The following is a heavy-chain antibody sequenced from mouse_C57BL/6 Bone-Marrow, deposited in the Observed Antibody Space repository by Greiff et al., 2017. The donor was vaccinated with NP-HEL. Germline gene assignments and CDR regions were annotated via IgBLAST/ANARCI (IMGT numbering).Heavy chain of an antibody. V-gene: IGHV2-2*01. CDR1: GFSLTSYG. J-gene: IGHJ1*03. Sequence: VQLQQSGPGLVQPSQSLSITCTVSGFSLTSYGVHWVRQSPGKGLEWLGVIWSGGSTDYNAAFISRLSISKDNSKSQVFFKMNSRQADDTAIYYCARAYYGSQYFDVWGTGTTVTVSS. CDR3: ARAYYGSQYFDV. D-gene: IGHD1-1*01. CDR2: IWSGGST.